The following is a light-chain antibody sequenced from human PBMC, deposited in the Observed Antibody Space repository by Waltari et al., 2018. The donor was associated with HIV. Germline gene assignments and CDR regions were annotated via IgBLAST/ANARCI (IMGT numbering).Light chain of an antibody. CDR3: QQYYSTPRT. CDR1: QSVLYSHNNKNY. V-gene: IGKV4-1*01. Sequence: DIVMTQSPASLAVSLGERATINCKSSQSVLYSHNNKNYLAWYQQKPGQPPKALMYWASTRESGVPDRFSVSGSGTDFTLTISCLQAEDVAVYYCQQYYSTPRTFGQGTKVEIK. CDR2: WAS. J-gene: IGKJ1*01.